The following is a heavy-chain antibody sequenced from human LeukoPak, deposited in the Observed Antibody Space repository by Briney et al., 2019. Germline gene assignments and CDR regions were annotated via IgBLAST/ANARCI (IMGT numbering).Heavy chain of an antibody. CDR2: IYYSGST. CDR1: GGSISRSGYC. V-gene: IGHV4-31*03. D-gene: IGHD6-6*01. Sequence: SETLSLTCTVSGGSISRSGYCWSWIRQHPGKGLEWIGYIYYSGSTYYNPSLKSRVTISVDTSKNQFSLKLSSVTAADTAVYYCARDLRSSSSSGINYYGMGVWGQGTTVTVSS. J-gene: IGHJ6*02. CDR3: ARDLRSSSSSGINYYGMGV.